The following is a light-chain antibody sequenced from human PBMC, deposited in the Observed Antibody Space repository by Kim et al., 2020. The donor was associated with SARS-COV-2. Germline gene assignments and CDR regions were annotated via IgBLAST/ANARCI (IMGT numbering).Light chain of an antibody. CDR2: AAS. J-gene: IGKJ5*01. CDR1: QGMGTW. V-gene: IGKV1-12*01. CDR3: LQANSFPIT. Sequence: ASVGDRVTITCRASQGMGTWLAWYQQKPGKAPKLLIHAASSLQSGVPSRFSGSGSGTDFTLTISSLQPEDFATYFCLQANSFPITFGQGTRLEIK.